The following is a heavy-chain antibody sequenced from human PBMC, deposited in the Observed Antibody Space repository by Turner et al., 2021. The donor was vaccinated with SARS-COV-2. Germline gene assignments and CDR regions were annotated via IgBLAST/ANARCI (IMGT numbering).Heavy chain of an antibody. CDR1: GFSLNTSGMC. J-gene: IGHJ4*02. V-gene: IGHV2-70*13. CDR3: ARTSIPAACTSLDY. D-gene: IGHD6-13*01. Sequence: QVTLRESGTALVKPTQTLTLTCTFSGFSLNTSGMCVTWIRQPPGKALEWLARIDWDDDKYYNTSLKTRRTISKNTTKNQVVLTMTNMDPVDTATFYWARTSIPAACTSLDYWGQGTLVTVSS. CDR2: IDWDDDK.